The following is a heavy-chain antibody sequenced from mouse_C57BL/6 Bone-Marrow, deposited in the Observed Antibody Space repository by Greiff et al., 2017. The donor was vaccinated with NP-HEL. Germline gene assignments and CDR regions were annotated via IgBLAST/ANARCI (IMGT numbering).Heavy chain of an antibody. V-gene: IGHV1-4*01. D-gene: IGHD1-1*01. Sequence: QVQLQQSGAELARPGASVKMSCKASGYTFTSYTMHWVKQRPGQGLEWIGYINPSSGYTKYNQKFKDKATLTADKSSSTAYMQLSSLTSEDSAVYYCAYYGSSYPYWYFDVWGTGTTVTVSS. CDR1: GYTFTSYT. CDR2: INPSSGYT. J-gene: IGHJ1*03. CDR3: AYYGSSYPYWYFDV.